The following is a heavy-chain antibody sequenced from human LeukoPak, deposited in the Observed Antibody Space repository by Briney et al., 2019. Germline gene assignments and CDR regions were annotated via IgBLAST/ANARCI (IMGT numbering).Heavy chain of an antibody. D-gene: IGHD6-19*01. CDR3: ARGGYGSGWYKRRVDY. CDR1: GGSISGYY. CDR2: INHSGST. J-gene: IGHJ4*02. V-gene: IGHV4-34*01. Sequence: SETLSLTCTVSGGSISGYYWSWIRQPPGKGLEWTGEINHSGSTNYNPSLKSRVTISVDTSKNQFSLKLSSVTAADTAVYYCARGGYGSGWYKRRVDYWGQGTLVTVSS.